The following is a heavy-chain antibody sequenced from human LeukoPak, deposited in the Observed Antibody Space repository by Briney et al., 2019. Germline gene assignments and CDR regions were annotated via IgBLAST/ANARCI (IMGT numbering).Heavy chain of an antibody. CDR3: ARGAYYDKVWGSYRYSPFDY. D-gene: IGHD3-16*02. CDR2: INRSGST. J-gene: IGHJ4*02. Sequence: PSETLSLTCAVYGGSFNGYYWSWVRQPPGKGLEWIGEINRSGSTNYNPSLKSRVTISVDKPKNQFSLTLSSVTAADTAVYYCARGAYYDKVWGSYRYSPFDYWGQGTLVTVSS. CDR1: GGSFNGYY. V-gene: IGHV4-34*01.